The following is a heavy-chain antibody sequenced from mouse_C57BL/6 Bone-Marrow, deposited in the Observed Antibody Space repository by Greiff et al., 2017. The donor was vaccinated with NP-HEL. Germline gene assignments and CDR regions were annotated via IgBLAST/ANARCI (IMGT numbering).Heavy chain of an antibody. V-gene: IGHV1-52*01. D-gene: IGHD1-1*01. Sequence: QVQLQQSGAELVRPGSSVKLSCKASGYTFTSYWMHWVKQRPIQGLEWIGNIDPSDSETHYNQKFKDKATLTVDKSSSTAYMQLSSLTSEDSAVYYCAAPYGSSYWYFDVWGTGTTVTVSS. CDR1: GYTFTSYW. J-gene: IGHJ1*03. CDR2: IDPSDSET. CDR3: AAPYGSSYWYFDV.